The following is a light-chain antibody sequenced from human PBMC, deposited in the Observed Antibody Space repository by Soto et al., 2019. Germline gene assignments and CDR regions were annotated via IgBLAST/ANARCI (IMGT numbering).Light chain of an antibody. CDR2: DAS. CDR1: QNVSRF. J-gene: IGKJ4*01. CDR3: QQRSNWPPLT. Sequence: EIVLTQSPATLSLSPGEGATLSCRASQNVSRFLAWYQRRPGQAPRLLIYDASNRASGSPARFTGSGSGTDFTLTISSLEPEDAAVYYCQQRSNWPPLTFGGGTKVEIK. V-gene: IGKV3-11*01.